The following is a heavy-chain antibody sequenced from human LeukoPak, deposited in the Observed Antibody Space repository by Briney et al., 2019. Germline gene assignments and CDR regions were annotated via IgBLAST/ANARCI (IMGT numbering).Heavy chain of an antibody. V-gene: IGHV3-23*01. CDR1: GFTFSSYP. D-gene: IGHD6-13*01. CDR3: AKVQGGISAREMDY. J-gene: IGHJ4*02. CDR2: ITGSDGSI. Sequence: PGGSLRLSCAASGFTFSSYPMTWVRQAPGKGLEWVSTITGSDGSIYYAESVKGRFTISRDNSKNTLYLHMNSLRAEDTAVYFCAKVQGGISAREMDYWGQRTLLTVSS.